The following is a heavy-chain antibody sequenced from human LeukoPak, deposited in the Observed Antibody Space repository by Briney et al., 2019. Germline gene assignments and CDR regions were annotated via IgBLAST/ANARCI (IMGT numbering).Heavy chain of an antibody. CDR3: ARDLYYSSGLCDY. J-gene: IGHJ4*02. CDR2: INNDGSST. V-gene: IGHV3-74*01. Sequence: GGSLRLSCAASGFTFTNYWMHWVRQAPGKGLVWVSRINNDGSSTNYADSVKGRFTISRDNAKNTLYLQMNSLRAEDAAVYYCARDLYYSSGLCDYWGQGTLVTVSS. CDR1: GFTFTNYW. D-gene: IGHD3-10*01.